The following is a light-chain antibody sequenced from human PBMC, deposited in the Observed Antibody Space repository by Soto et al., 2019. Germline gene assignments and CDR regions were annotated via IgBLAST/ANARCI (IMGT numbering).Light chain of an antibody. CDR3: SSYTGGNPSYV. CDR2: EVT. CDR1: SSDVGGYDY. V-gene: IGLV2-8*01. J-gene: IGLJ1*01. Sequence: QSVLTQPPSASGSPGQSVTISFTGTSSDVGGYDYGSWYQQHPGKAPKLMIYEVTIRTSGVSDRFSGSKSGNTASLTVSGSQAEDEADYYCSSYTGGNPSYVFVTGTKLTVL.